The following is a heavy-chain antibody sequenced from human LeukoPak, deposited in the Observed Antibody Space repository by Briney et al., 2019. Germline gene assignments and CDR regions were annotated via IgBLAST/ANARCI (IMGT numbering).Heavy chain of an antibody. CDR2: ISSSSSTI. CDR3: ARGREWVEFDY. D-gene: IGHD1-26*01. V-gene: IGHV3-48*04. Sequence: GGSLRLSCAASGFTFSSYSMNRVRQAPGKGLEWVSYISSSSSTIYYADSVKGRFTISRDNAKNSLYLQMNSLRAEDTAVYYCARGREWVEFDYWGQGTLVTVSS. J-gene: IGHJ4*02. CDR1: GFTFSSYS.